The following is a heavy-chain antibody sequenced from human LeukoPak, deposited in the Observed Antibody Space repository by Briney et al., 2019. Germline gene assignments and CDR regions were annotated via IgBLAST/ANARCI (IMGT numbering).Heavy chain of an antibody. D-gene: IGHD2-21*01. CDR1: GISLRSYS. Sequence: GGSLRLSCVGSGISLRSYSVHWVRQAPGKGLEWVALTSHDESNKRYAHSVRGHCTISRDNSRDTVYLQLSNLRDEDTAVYYCAKGDEGGAYRTDFWGPGTRVTVSS. CDR2: TSHDESNK. V-gene: IGHV3-30*15. J-gene: IGHJ4*02. CDR3: AKGDEGGAYRTDF.